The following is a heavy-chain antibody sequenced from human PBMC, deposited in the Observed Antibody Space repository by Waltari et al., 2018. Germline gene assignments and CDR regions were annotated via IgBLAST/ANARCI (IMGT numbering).Heavy chain of an antibody. CDR2: IYPGDSDT. D-gene: IGHD6-13*01. CDR3: ARHTPQGISGVGAFDI. CDR1: GYSFTSYW. J-gene: IGHJ3*02. Sequence: EVQLVQSGAAVQKPGESLQISCKGSGYSFTSYWIGWVRQMPGKGLEWMGIIYPGDSDTRYSPSFQGQVTISADKSSSTAYLQWSSLKASDTAMYYCARHTPQGISGVGAFDIWGQGTMVTVSS. V-gene: IGHV5-51*01.